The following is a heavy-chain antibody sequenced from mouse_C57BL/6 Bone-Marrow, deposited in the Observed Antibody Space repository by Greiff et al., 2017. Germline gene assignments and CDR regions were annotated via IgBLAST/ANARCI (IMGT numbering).Heavy chain of an antibody. CDR3: ARHYSSYAMDY. Sequence: QVQLQQPGAELVKPGASVKVSCKASGYAFSSSWMNWVKQRPGKGLEWIGRIYPGDGDTNYNGKFKGKATLTADKSSSTAYMQLSSLTSEDSAVYVCARHYSSYAMDYWGQGTSVTVAS. V-gene: IGHV1-82*01. D-gene: IGHD2-12*01. J-gene: IGHJ4*01. CDR1: GYAFSSSW. CDR2: IYPGDGDT.